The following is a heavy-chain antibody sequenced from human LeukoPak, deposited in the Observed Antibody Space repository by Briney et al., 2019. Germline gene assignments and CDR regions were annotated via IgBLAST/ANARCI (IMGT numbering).Heavy chain of an antibody. J-gene: IGHJ4*02. Sequence: ASAKVSCKASGYTFTSYTISWVRQAPGQGLEWMGWISAYSGNTNYAQKLQGRVTMTTDTSTSTAYMELRSLRSDDTAVYYCAAAVSAYSYGLWGQGTLVTVSS. CDR1: GYTFTSYT. CDR3: AAAVSAYSYGL. D-gene: IGHD5-18*01. CDR2: ISAYSGNT. V-gene: IGHV1-18*01.